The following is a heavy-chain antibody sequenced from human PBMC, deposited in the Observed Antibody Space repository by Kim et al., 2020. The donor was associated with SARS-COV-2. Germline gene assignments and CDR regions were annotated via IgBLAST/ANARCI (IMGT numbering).Heavy chain of an antibody. CDR2: IYPGDSDT. CDR1: GYSFTSYW. V-gene: IGHV5-51*01. D-gene: IGHD3-10*01. J-gene: IGHJ6*02. Sequence: GESLKISCKGSGYSFTSYWIGWVRQMPGKGLEWMGIIYPGDSDTRYSPSFQGQVTISADKSISTAYLQWSSLKASDTAMYYCARDYYGSGSYYNRGAYYYYYYGMDVWGQGTTVTVSS. CDR3: ARDYYGSGSYYNRGAYYYYYYGMDV.